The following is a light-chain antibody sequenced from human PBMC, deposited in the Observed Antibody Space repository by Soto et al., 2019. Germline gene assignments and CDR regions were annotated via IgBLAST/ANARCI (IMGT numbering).Light chain of an antibody. V-gene: IGKV3-20*01. Sequence: EIVLTQSPGTLSLSLGERATLSCRASQSVSIRLAWYQHKSGQAPRLLISGASSRATGIPDRFSGSGSGTDFTLTISRLEPEDFALYYCQHYYGTSPITFGQGTRLEI. CDR3: QHYYGTSPIT. CDR2: GAS. J-gene: IGKJ5*01. CDR1: QSVSIR.